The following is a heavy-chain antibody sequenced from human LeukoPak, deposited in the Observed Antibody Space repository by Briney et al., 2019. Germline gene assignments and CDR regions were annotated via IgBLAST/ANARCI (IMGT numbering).Heavy chain of an antibody. Sequence: SSVKVSCKASGGTFSSYAINWARQAPGQGLEWMGRIIPIFGTANYAQKFQGRVTITTDESTSTAYMELSSLRSEDTAVYYCARDSGYSYGFNWFDPWGQGTLVTVSS. CDR3: ARDSGYSYGFNWFDP. J-gene: IGHJ5*02. V-gene: IGHV1-69*05. CDR1: GGTFSSYA. D-gene: IGHD5-18*01. CDR2: IIPIFGTA.